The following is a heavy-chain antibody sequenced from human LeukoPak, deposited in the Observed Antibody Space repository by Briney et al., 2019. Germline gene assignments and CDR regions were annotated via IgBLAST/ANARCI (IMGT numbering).Heavy chain of an antibody. CDR2: ISYSGST. V-gene: IGHV4-59*01. J-gene: IGHJ4*02. Sequence: KSSETLSLTCTVSGVSISSYYWSWIRQPPGKGLGWIGYISYSGSTNYNPSLKSRVTISADTSKNQFSLKLSSVTAADTAVYYCASYYYDSSGYFYTFAYWGQGTLVSVSS. D-gene: IGHD3-22*01. CDR1: GVSISSYY. CDR3: ASYYYDSSGYFYTFAY.